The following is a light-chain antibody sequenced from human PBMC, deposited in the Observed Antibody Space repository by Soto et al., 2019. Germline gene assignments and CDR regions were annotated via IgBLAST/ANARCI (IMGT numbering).Light chain of an antibody. Sequence: EIVLTQPPGTLSLSPGERATLSCRASQSVSSSYLAWYQQKPGQAPRLLIYGASTRATGIPARFSGSGSGTDFTLTISSLQPEDFAVYYCQQDYNLPPITFGQGTRLEIK. CDR3: QQDYNLPPIT. CDR2: GAS. CDR1: QSVSSSY. J-gene: IGKJ5*01. V-gene: IGKV3D-7*01.